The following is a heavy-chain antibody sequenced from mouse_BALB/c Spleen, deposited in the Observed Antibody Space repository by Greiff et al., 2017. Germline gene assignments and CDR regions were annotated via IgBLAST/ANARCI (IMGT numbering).Heavy chain of an antibody. J-gene: IGHJ2*01. D-gene: IGHD2-2*01. CDR3: ARDGYDGYYFDY. Sequence: EVQLQQSGAELVKPGASVKLSCTASGFNIKDTYMHWVKQRPEQGLEWIGRIDPANGNTKYDPKFQGKATITADTSSNTAYLQLSSLTSEDTAVYYCARDGYDGYYFDYWGQGTTLTVSS. CDR2: IDPANGNT. V-gene: IGHV14-3*02. CDR1: GFNIKDTY.